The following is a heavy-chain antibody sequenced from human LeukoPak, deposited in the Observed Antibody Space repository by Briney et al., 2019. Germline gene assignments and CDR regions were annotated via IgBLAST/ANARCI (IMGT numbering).Heavy chain of an antibody. V-gene: IGHV3-33*01. CDR1: GFTFSTYA. Sequence: GGSLRLSCAASGFTFSTYAIHWVRQAPGKGLEWVAVIWYDGSEQYYADSVKGRFIISRDNSKSTSDLQMNSLRSDDTAVYYCARVGGRCSSTSCYACDYWGQGTLVTVSS. CDR2: IWYDGSEQ. CDR3: ARVGGRCSSTSCYACDY. D-gene: IGHD2-2*01. J-gene: IGHJ4*02.